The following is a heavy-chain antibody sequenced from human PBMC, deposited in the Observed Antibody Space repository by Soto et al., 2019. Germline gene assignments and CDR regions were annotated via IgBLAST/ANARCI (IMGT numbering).Heavy chain of an antibody. CDR3: ARRTNGYFGY. CDR2: ILSDYNT. J-gene: IGHJ4*02. V-gene: IGHV3-23*03. CDR1: GFTFRDYT. D-gene: IGHD2-8*01. Sequence: EVQLLQYGGGSAQPGDSLTLSCAASGFTFRDYTMTWVRQAPGQVLECISVILSDYNTFYAGSVRGRFTISRDNSKNTIYLEMNSLRAEDTAIYYCARRTNGYFGYWGQGALVTVSS.